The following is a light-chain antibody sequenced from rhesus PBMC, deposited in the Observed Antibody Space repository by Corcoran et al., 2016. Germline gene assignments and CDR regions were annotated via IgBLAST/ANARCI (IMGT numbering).Light chain of an antibody. CDR1: QGITND. CDR2: EAS. V-gene: IGKV1-25*01. Sequence: DIQMTQSPSSLPASVGDRVTITCRASQGITNDLAWYQQKPGETPKLLINEASSVQNGIPSRFSGSGSETDFTLTISRLKSEDFATYYCQHYYSTPFAFGPGTKLDIK. CDR3: QHYYSTPFA. J-gene: IGKJ3*01.